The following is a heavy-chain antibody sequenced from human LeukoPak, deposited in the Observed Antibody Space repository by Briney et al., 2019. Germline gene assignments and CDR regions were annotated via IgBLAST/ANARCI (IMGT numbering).Heavy chain of an antibody. D-gene: IGHD5-24*01. J-gene: IGHJ3*01. V-gene: IGHV3-74*01. CDR3: ARDGSNSHAFDV. Sequence: AGGSLRLSCAASRFTFNSYWMHWVRQAPGKGLVWVSRIVGDGSYTNYADSVKGRFTISRDNAKNTLFLQMNSLRAEDTAVYYCARDGSNSHAFDVWGLGTTVTVSS. CDR1: RFTFNSYW. CDR2: IVGDGSYT.